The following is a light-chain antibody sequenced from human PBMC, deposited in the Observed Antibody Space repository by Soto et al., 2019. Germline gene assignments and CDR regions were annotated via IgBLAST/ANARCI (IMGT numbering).Light chain of an antibody. CDR3: QQYNNWPPIT. Sequence: EVVMTQSPATLSVSPGERATLSCRSSETVATNLAWYQQKPGQAPRLLISGASTRAAGISDRFRGSGSGTEFILTISSLRSEDSAIYYCQQYNNWPPITFGQGTRLEIK. V-gene: IGKV3-15*01. CDR1: ETVATN. CDR2: GAS. J-gene: IGKJ5*01.